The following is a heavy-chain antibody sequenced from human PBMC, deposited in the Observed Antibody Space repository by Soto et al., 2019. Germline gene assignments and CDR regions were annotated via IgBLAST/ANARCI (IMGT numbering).Heavy chain of an antibody. CDR2: IIPIFGTA. V-gene: IGHV1-69*06. CDR3: ARDDSRRRTFAIHYDYVWGPHGPSGY. D-gene: IGHD3-16*01. Sequence: SVKVSCKASGGTFSSYAISWVRQAPGQGLEWMGGIIPIFGTANYAQKFQGRVTITADKSTSTAYMELSSLRSEDTAVYYCARDDSRRRTFAIHYDYVWGPHGPSGYWGQGTLGTVSS. CDR1: GGTFSSYA. J-gene: IGHJ4*02.